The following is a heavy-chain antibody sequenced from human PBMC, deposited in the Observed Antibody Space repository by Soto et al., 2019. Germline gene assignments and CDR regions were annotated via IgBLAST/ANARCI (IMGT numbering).Heavy chain of an antibody. CDR3: VRGYCSNGVCYRYIDL. D-gene: IGHD2-8*01. J-gene: IGHJ2*01. CDR1: GFTFSDHY. CDR2: TRNKANSYTT. V-gene: IGHV3-72*01. Sequence: PGGSLRLSCAASGFTFSDHYMDWVRQAPGKGLEWVGRTRNKANSYTTEYAASVKGRFTISRDDSKNSLYLQMNSLKTEDTAVYYCVRGYCSNGVCYRYIDLWGRGTLVTVSS.